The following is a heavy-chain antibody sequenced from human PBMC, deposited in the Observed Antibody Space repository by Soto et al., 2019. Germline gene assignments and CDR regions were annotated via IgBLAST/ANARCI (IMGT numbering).Heavy chain of an antibody. D-gene: IGHD3-3*01. CDR3: ARRRITIFGVVTNWFDP. Sequence: QVQLQQWGAGLLKPSETLSLTCAVYGGSFSGSYWSWIRQHPGKGLEWIGDINHSGSTNYNPSLKSRVTISVDTSKNQFSLKLSSVTAADTAVYYCARRRITIFGVVTNWFDPWGQGTLVTVSS. CDR2: INHSGST. J-gene: IGHJ5*02. V-gene: IGHV4-34*01. CDR1: GGSFSGSY.